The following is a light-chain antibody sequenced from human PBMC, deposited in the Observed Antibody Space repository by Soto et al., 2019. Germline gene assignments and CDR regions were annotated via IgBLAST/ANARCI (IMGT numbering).Light chain of an antibody. J-gene: IGKJ5*01. CDR3: QQYNSYIT. Sequence: DIQITQSPSTLSASVGDRVTITCRASQSISSWLAWYQQKPGKAPKLLIYDASSLESGVPSRFSGSGSGTEFTLTISSLQPDDFATYYCQQYNSYITFGQGTRLENK. CDR1: QSISSW. V-gene: IGKV1-5*01. CDR2: DAS.